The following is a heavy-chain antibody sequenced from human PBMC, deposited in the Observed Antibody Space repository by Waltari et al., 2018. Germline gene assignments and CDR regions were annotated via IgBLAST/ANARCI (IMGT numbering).Heavy chain of an antibody. Sequence: QVQLQESGPGLVKPSQTLSLTCTVSGGSISSGSYYWSWIRQPAGKGLEWIGRIYTRGSTNYNPSLKSRVTISVDTSKNQFSLKLSSGTAADTAVYYGARDGRGGEPMDVWGKGTTVTVSS. D-gene: IGHD1-26*01. CDR1: GGSISSGSYY. V-gene: IGHV4-61*02. J-gene: IGHJ6*04. CDR3: ARDGRGGEPMDV. CDR2: IYTRGST.